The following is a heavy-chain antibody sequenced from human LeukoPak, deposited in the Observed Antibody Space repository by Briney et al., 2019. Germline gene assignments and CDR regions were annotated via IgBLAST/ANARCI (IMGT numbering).Heavy chain of an antibody. CDR3: ARDGSSFDY. V-gene: IGHV3-7*01. J-gene: IGHJ4*02. Sequence: GGSLRLSCAASGFTFSGYWMSWVRQAPGKGLEWVANIKKDGSEKYFMDSVKGRSTISRDNAKNSLYLQMNSLRVEDTAVYYCARDGSSFDYWGQGTLVTVSS. D-gene: IGHD2-15*01. CDR1: GFTFSGYW. CDR2: IKKDGSEK.